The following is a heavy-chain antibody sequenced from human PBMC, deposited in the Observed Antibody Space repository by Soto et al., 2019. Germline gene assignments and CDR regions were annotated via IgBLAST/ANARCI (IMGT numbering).Heavy chain of an antibody. V-gene: IGHV1-18*01. D-gene: IGHD2-2*01. CDR3: ARDDFISTSCYVSC. J-gene: IGHJ4*02. CDR2: ISAYNGNT. CDR1: GYTFTRYG. Sequence: QVQLVQSGAEVKKPGASVKVSCKASGYTFTRYGISWVRQAPGPGLEWMGWISAYNGNTNYAQKLQGRVTMTTNTSTSTAYMELRSLRSDATAVYYCARDDFISTSCYVSCWGQGTLVTVSS.